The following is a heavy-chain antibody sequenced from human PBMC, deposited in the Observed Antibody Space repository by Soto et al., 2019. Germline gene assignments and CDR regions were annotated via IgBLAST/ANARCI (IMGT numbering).Heavy chain of an antibody. V-gene: IGHV1-8*01. CDR3: ARGLYCSGGSCYSYWFDP. J-gene: IGHJ5*02. CDR1: GYTFTSYD. Sequence: ASVKVSCKASGYTFTSYDINWVQQATGQGLEWMGWMNPNSGNTGYAQKFQGRVTMTRNTSISTAYMELSSLRSEDTAVYYCARGLYCSGGSCYSYWFDPWGQGTLVTVSS. CDR2: MNPNSGNT. D-gene: IGHD2-15*01.